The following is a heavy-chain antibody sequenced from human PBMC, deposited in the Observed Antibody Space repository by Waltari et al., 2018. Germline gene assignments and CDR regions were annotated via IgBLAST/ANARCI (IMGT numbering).Heavy chain of an antibody. CDR3: ARVGGYSYGGYMDV. Sequence: QVQLQESGPGLVKPSETLSLTCTVSGYYISSGYYWGWIRQPPGKGLEWIGSIYHSGSTYYNPSLKSRVTISVDTSKNQFSLKLSSVTAADTAVYYCARVGGYSYGGYMDVWGKGTTVTISS. D-gene: IGHD5-18*01. CDR2: IYHSGST. CDR1: GYYISSGYY. V-gene: IGHV4-38-2*02. J-gene: IGHJ6*03.